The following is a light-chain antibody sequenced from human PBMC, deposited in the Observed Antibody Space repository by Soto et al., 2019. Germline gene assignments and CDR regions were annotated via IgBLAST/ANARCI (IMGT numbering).Light chain of an antibody. CDR1: QSVSSNY. V-gene: IGKV3-20*01. CDR3: QQYGSSPRFT. J-gene: IGKJ3*01. Sequence: EIVLTQSPGTLSLSPGERATLSCRASQSVSSNYLAWYQQKPGQAPRLLIYGASSRATGIPGRFSGSWCGTDFTLTISRLEHEVFAVYYCQQYGSSPRFTFGPGTKVDIK. CDR2: GAS.